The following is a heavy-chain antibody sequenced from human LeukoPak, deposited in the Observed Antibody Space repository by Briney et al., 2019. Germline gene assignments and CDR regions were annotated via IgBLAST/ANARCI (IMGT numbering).Heavy chain of an antibody. CDR2: ISWNSGSI. Sequence: PGRSLRLSCAASGFTFDDYAMHWVWQAPGKGLEWVSGISWNSGSIGYADSVKGRFTISRDNAKNSLYLQMNSLRAEDTALYYCAKDGSLDPDYYYYGMDVWGQGTTVTVSS. CDR1: GFTFDDYA. J-gene: IGHJ6*02. V-gene: IGHV3-9*01. D-gene: IGHD3/OR15-3a*01. CDR3: AKDGSLDPDYYYYGMDV.